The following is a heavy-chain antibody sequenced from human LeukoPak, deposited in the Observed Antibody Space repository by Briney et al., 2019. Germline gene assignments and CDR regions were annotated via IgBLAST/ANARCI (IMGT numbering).Heavy chain of an antibody. Sequence: SETLSLTCTVSGGSISSSSYYWGWIRQPPGKGLEWIGSIYYSGSTYYNPSLKSRVTISVDTSKNQFSLKLSSVTAADTAVYYCARHMKQQRLVDYWGQGTLVTVSS. J-gene: IGHJ4*02. V-gene: IGHV4-39*07. CDR1: GGSISSSSYY. CDR3: ARHMKQQRLVDY. D-gene: IGHD6-13*01. CDR2: IYYSGST.